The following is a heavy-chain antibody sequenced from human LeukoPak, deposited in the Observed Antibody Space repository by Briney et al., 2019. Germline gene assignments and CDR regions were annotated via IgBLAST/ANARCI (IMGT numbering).Heavy chain of an antibody. V-gene: IGHV3-11*04. CDR1: GFTFSDYY. CDR2: ISSSGSTI. D-gene: IGHD5-12*01. J-gene: IGHJ6*03. Sequence: KPGGSLRLXCAASGFTFSDYYMGWIRQAPGKVLEWVSYISSSGSTIYYVDSVKGRFTISRDNDKNSLYLQMNSLRAEDTAVYYCARGFYSGYDYWYYYYYYMDVWGKGTTVTVSS. CDR3: ARGFYSGYDYWYYYYYYMDV.